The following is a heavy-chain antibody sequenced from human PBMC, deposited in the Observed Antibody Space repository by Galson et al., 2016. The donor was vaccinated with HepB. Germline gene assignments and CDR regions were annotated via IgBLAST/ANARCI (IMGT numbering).Heavy chain of an antibody. J-gene: IGHJ4*02. D-gene: IGHD4-23*01. CDR2: IIPIFGTT. CDR1: GGTFSSTA. CDR3: ASSLDDLVPPSLFDY. Sequence: SVKVSCKASGGTFSSTAISWVRQAPGQGLEWMGGIIPIFGTTNYAQKFQGRLTITADKSTDTAYMELSSLSFEDTAVYYCASSLDDLVPPSLFDYWGQGTLVTVSS. V-gene: IGHV1-69*06.